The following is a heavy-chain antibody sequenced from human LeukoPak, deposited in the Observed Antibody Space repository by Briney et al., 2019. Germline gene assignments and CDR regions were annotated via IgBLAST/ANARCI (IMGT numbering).Heavy chain of an antibody. Sequence: GGSLTLSCAASGFTFSRFWMAWVRQATGKGLEWVANIKQDGSEKYYVDSVKGRFTISRDNAKNSLYLQMNSLRVEDTAVYYCAFNDYGERGANFDYWGQGTLVTVSS. CDR1: GFTFSRFW. J-gene: IGHJ4*02. CDR2: IKQDGSEK. V-gene: IGHV3-7*01. CDR3: AFNDYGERGANFDY. D-gene: IGHD4-17*01.